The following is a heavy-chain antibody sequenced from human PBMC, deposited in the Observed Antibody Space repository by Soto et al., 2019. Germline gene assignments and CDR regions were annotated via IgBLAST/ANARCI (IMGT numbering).Heavy chain of an antibody. CDR3: ASGIQLWLRRINNGYSG. D-gene: IGHD5-18*01. V-gene: IGHV1-69*12. CDR1: GGTFSTYA. J-gene: IGHJ4*02. Sequence: QVQLVQSGAEVKKPESSVKVSCKAPGGTFSTYANSWVRQAPGQGLEWMGGIIPMFGTANYAQRFQDRVTITADESTNTVYMELSSLRSEDTAVYFCASGIQLWLRRINNGYSGWGQGTLVTDSS. CDR2: IIPMFGTA.